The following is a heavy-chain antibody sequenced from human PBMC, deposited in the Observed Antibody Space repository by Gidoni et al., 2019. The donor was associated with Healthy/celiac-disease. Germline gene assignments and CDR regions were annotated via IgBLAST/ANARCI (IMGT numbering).Heavy chain of an antibody. CDR1: GFPFSSYG. J-gene: IGHJ5*02. V-gene: IGHV3-30*18. CDR2: ISYDGSNK. CDR3: AKYCSSTSCYNSSDWFDP. D-gene: IGHD2-2*02. Sequence: QVQLVESGGGVVQPGRSLRLSCAASGFPFSSYGRHWVRQAPGKGLEWVAVISYDGSNKYYADSVKGRFTISRDNSKNTLYLQMNSLRAEDTAVYYCAKYCSSTSCYNSSDWFDPWGQGTLVTVSS.